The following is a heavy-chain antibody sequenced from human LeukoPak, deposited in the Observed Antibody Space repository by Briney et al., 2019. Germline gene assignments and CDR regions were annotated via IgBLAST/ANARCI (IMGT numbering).Heavy chain of an antibody. CDR2: IIPTLGLS. J-gene: IGHJ4*02. Sequence: SVKVSCKVSGGTFNNYAISWVRQAPGQGLEWMGRIIPTLGLSHYAPKFQGTVTITADKSTRTAYMEVSSLRSEDTAVYYCARDDSTGDWLLLGYWGQGTLVTVSS. D-gene: IGHD3-9*01. V-gene: IGHV1-69*04. CDR3: ARDDSTGDWLLLGY. CDR1: GGTFNNYA.